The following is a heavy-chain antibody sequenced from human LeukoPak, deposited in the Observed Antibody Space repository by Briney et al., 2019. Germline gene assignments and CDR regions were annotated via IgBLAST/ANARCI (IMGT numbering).Heavy chain of an antibody. J-gene: IGHJ4*02. D-gene: IGHD4-23*01. Sequence: GGSLRLSCAASGFTFSSYAMHWVRQAPGKGLEWVAVISYDGSNKYYADSVKGRFTISRDNSKNTLYLQMNSLRAEDTAVYYCAKDPDRYGGNPGLCDYWGQGTLVTVSS. CDR3: AKDPDRYGGNPGLCDY. CDR1: GFTFSSYA. V-gene: IGHV3-30*04. CDR2: ISYDGSNK.